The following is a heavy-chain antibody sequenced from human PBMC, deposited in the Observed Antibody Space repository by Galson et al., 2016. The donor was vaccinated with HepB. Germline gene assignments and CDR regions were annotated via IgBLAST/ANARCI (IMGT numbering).Heavy chain of an antibody. CDR2: IISSGSTI. V-gene: IGHV3-11*01. CDR3: ARVRSGTYDY. D-gene: IGHD1-26*01. J-gene: IGHJ4*02. CDR1: GFTFSDYY. Sequence: SLRLSCAASGFTFSDYYMSWIRQTPGKGLEWVSYIISSGSTIYYADSVRGRFTISRDNAKNSLSLQMNSLRAEDTAVYYCARVRSGTYDYWGQGTLVTVSS.